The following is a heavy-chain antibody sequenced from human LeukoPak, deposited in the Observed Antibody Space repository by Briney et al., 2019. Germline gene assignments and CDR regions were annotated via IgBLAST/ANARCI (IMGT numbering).Heavy chain of an antibody. J-gene: IGHJ5*02. CDR2: IYYSGST. CDR1: GGSISSYY. CDR3: ARVPYSSSWSNWFDP. Sequence: SETLSLTCTVSGGSISSYYWSWIRQPPGKGLEWIGYIYYSGSTNYSPSLKSRVTMSVDTSKNQFSLKLSSVTAADTAVYYCARVPYSSSWSNWFDPWGQGTLVTVSS. D-gene: IGHD6-13*01. V-gene: IGHV4-59*12.